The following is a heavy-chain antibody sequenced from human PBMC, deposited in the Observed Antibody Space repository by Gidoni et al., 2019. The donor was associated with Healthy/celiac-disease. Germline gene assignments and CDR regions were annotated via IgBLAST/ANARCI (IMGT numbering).Heavy chain of an antibody. V-gene: IGHV3-30*18. D-gene: IGHD2-2*01. CDR1: GFTFSSYG. CDR2: ISYDGSNT. J-gene: IGHJ6*03. CDR3: AKDSVPAQGYYYYYMDV. Sequence: QVQLVESGGGVVQPGRYLRRYCAASGFTFSSYGMHWVRQAPGKGLEWVSVISYDGSNTYYADSVKGRFTISRDNSKNTLYLQMTSLRAGDTAVYYCAKDSVPAQGYYYYYMDVWGKGTTVTVSS.